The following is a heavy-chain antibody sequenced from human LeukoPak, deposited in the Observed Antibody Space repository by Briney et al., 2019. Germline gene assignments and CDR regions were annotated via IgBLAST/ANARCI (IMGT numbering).Heavy chain of an antibody. CDR3: ARLVIDSPSSYYMDV. CDR1: GFTFSSYG. CDR2: IKQDGSEK. D-gene: IGHD2-21*01. Sequence: AGGSLRLSCAASGFTFSSYGMHWVRQAPGKGLEWVANIKQDGSEKYYVDSVKGRFTISRDNAKNSLYLQMNSLRAEDTAVYFCARLVIDSPSSYYMDVWGDGTTVTVSS. J-gene: IGHJ6*03. V-gene: IGHV3-7*01.